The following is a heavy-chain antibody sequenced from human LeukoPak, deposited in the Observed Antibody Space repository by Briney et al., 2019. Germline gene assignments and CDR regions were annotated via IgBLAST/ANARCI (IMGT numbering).Heavy chain of an antibody. Sequence: GGSLRLSCAASGFTVSSYSMKWVRQAPGKGLEWVSSIRSSGSYIYYADSVKGRFTISRENAKNSLYLQMNSLRAEDTAVYYCAALLIPLDYWGQRTLVTVSS. CDR3: AALLIPLDY. CDR2: IRSSGSYI. J-gene: IGHJ4*02. CDR1: GFTVSSYS. D-gene: IGHD3-22*01. V-gene: IGHV3-21*01.